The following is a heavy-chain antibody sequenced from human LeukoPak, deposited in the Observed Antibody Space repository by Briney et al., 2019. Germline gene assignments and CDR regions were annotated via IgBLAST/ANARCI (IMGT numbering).Heavy chain of an antibody. CDR1: GYTFTGYY. Sequence: ASVKVSCKASGYTFTGYYMHWVRQAPGQGLEWMGWINPNSGGTNYAQKFQGRVTMTRDTSISTAYMELSRLRSDDTAVYYCARESHDRSIRGVMPTYYYYYYMDVWGKGTTVTTSS. CDR2: INPNSGGT. V-gene: IGHV1-2*02. J-gene: IGHJ6*03. CDR3: ARESHDRSIRGVMPTYYYYYYMDV. D-gene: IGHD3-16*01.